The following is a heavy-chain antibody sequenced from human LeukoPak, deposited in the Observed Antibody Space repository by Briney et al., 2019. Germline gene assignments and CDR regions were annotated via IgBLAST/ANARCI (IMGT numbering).Heavy chain of an antibody. CDR2: ISGSGGST. V-gene: IGHV3-23*01. Sequence: GGSLRLSCAASGFTFSNYPMDWVRQAPGKGLEWVSAISGSGGSTYYADSVKGRFTISRDNSKNTLYLQMNSLRAEDTAVYYCATPYDYGDYASSYWGQGTLVTVSS. CDR3: ATPYDYGDYASSY. D-gene: IGHD4-17*01. CDR1: GFTFSNYP. J-gene: IGHJ4*02.